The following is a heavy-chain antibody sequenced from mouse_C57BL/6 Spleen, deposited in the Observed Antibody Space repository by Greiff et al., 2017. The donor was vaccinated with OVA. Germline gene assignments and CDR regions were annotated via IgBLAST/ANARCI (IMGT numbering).Heavy chain of an antibody. Sequence: DVKLVESGAELVKPGASVKLSCTASGFNIKDYYMHWVKQRTEQGLEWIGRIDPEDGETKYAPKFQGKATITADTSSNTAYLQLSSLTSEDTAVYYCASITTGMGFAYWGQGTLVTVSA. J-gene: IGHJ3*01. CDR1: GFNIKDYY. V-gene: IGHV14-2*01. CDR3: ASITTGMGFAY. CDR2: IDPEDGET. D-gene: IGHD1-1*01.